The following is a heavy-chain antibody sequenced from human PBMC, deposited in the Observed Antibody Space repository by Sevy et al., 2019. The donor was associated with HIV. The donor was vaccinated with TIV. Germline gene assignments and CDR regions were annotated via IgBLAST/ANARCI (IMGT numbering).Heavy chain of an antibody. Sequence: GGSLRLSCAASGFTFSSYSMNWVRQAPGKGLEWVSSISSSSSYIYYADSVKGRFTISRDNAKNSLYLQMNSLRAEDTAVYYCARGGIGYSGYVYYYYYYYGMDVWGQGTTVTVSS. V-gene: IGHV3-21*01. D-gene: IGHD5-12*01. CDR1: GFTFSSYS. CDR3: ARGGIGYSGYVYYYYYYYGMDV. J-gene: IGHJ6*02. CDR2: ISSSSSYI.